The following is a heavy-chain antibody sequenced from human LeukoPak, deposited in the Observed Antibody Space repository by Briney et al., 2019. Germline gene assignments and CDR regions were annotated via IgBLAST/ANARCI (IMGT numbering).Heavy chain of an antibody. V-gene: IGHV1-46*01. CDR2: INPSGGST. Sequence: ASVKVSCKASGGTFSSHAISWVRQAPGQGLEWMGIINPSGGSTSYAQKFQGRVTMTRDTSTSTVYMELSSLRSEDTAVYYCAREKGAATGNAFDIWGQGTMVTVSS. CDR3: AREKGAATGNAFDI. D-gene: IGHD3-10*01. J-gene: IGHJ3*02. CDR1: GGTFSSHA.